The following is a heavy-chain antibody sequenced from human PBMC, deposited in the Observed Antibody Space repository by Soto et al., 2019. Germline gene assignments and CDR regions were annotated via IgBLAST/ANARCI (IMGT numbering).Heavy chain of an antibody. V-gene: IGHV4-59*01. J-gene: IGHJ6*03. CDR3: ARAPVVVPAAIDYYYYMDV. CDR2: IYYSGST. Sequence: SETLSLTCTVSGGSISSYYWSWIRQPPGKGLEWIGYIYYSGSTNYNPSLKSRVTISVDTSKNQFSLKLSSVTAADTAVYYCARAPVVVPAAIDYYYYMDVWGKGTTVTVSS. CDR1: GGSISSYY. D-gene: IGHD2-2*01.